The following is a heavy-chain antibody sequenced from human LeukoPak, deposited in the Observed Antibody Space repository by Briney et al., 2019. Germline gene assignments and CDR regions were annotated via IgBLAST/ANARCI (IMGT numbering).Heavy chain of an antibody. CDR1: GGSISGSNYY. D-gene: IGHD3-10*01. J-gene: IGHJ4*02. V-gene: IGHV4-39*07. CDR3: ARDAWFGAGRTFDY. Sequence: ETLSLTCTASGGSISGSNYYWGWIRQPPGKGLEWIGVVYYSGSTYYSSSFKSRVTISVDTSKNQFSLRLSSVTAADTAVYYCARDAWFGAGRTFDYWGQGTLVTVSS. CDR2: VYYSGST.